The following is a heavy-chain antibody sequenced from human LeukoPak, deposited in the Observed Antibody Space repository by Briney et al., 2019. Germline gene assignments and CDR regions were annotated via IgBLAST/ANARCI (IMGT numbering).Heavy chain of an antibody. D-gene: IGHD6-13*01. CDR3: ARDAAPYSSSWNQH. V-gene: IGHV3-30-3*01. CDR2: ISYDGSNK. J-gene: IGHJ1*01. CDR1: GFTFSSYA. Sequence: GRSLRLSCAASGFTFSSYAMHWVRQAPGKGLEGGAVISYDGSNKYYADSVKGRFTISRDNSKNTLYPQMNSLRAEDTAVYYCARDAAPYSSSWNQHWGEGTLVTVSS.